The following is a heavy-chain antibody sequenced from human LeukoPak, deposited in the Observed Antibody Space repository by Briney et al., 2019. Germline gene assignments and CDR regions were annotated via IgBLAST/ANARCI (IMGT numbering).Heavy chain of an antibody. CDR1: GFTFSTYA. V-gene: IGHV3-23*01. CDR3: AKWDPDY. J-gene: IGHJ4*02. D-gene: IGHD1-26*01. Sequence: GGSLRLSCAASGFTFSTYAVNWVRQAPGKGLEWVSTISGSGDSTYYADSVKGRFTISRDNSKDTLYLQMSSVRVDDAAVYYCAKWDPDYWGQGTLVTVSS. CDR2: ISGSGDST.